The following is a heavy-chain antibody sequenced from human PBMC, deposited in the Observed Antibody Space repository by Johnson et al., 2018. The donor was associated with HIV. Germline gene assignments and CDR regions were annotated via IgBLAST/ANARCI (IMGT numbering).Heavy chain of an antibody. Sequence: QVQLVESGGGLVQPGGSLRLSCAASGFTFSIYAMHWVRQAPGKGLEWVAVISYDGSNKYYTDSVKGQFTISRDNSKNTLYLQMSSLRAEDTAIYYCAKGRYSSSWYLAGAFDIWGQGTMVTVSS. CDR1: GFTFSIYA. J-gene: IGHJ3*02. CDR3: AKGRYSSSWYLAGAFDI. D-gene: IGHD6-13*01. CDR2: ISYDGSNK. V-gene: IGHV3-30*04.